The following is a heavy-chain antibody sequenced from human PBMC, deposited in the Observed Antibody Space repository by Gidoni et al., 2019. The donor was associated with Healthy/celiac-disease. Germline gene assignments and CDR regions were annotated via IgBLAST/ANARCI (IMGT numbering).Heavy chain of an antibody. CDR3: AKDFLWSGDLGYFDY. Sequence: EVQLVESGGGLVQPGRSLRLSCAASGVTFDDYAMHWVRQAPGKGLEWVSGISWNSGSIGYADSVKGRFTISRDNAKNSLYLQMNSLRAEDTALYYCAKDFLWSGDLGYFDYWGQGTLVTVSS. J-gene: IGHJ4*02. D-gene: IGHD3-3*01. CDR2: ISWNSGSI. CDR1: GVTFDDYA. V-gene: IGHV3-9*01.